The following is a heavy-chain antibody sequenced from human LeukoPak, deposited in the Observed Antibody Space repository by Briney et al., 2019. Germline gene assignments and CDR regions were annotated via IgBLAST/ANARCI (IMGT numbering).Heavy chain of an antibody. CDR1: GFTFSSYE. CDR2: ISSSGNTI. D-gene: IGHD1-14*01. Sequence: GGSLRLSCAASGFTFSSYEMNWVRQAPGKGLEWVSYISSSGNTIYYADSVKGRFTISRDNAKNSVYLQMSSLRAEDTAVYYCARNQGQVDYWGQGTLVTVSS. CDR3: ARNQGQVDY. V-gene: IGHV3-48*03. J-gene: IGHJ4*02.